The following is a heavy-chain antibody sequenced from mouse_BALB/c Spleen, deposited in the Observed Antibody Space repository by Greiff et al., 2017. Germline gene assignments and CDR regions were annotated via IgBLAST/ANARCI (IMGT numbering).Heavy chain of an antibody. CDR2: IDPANGNT. V-gene: IGHV14-3*02. Sequence: EVQLQQSGAELVKPGASVKLSCTASGFNIKDTYMHWVKQRPEQGLEWIGRIDPANGNTKYDPKFQGKATITADTSSNTAYLQLSSLTSEDTAVYYCSYRYDDYYAMDYWGQGTSVTVSS. J-gene: IGHJ4*01. CDR1: GFNIKDTY. CDR3: SYRYDDYYAMDY. D-gene: IGHD2-14*01.